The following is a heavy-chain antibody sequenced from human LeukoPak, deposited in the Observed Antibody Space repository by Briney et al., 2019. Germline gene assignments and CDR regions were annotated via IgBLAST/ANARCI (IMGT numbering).Heavy chain of an antibody. CDR2: LSGSGITT. Sequence: PGGSLRLSCAASGFTFSNSAMSWVRQAPGKGLEWVSTLSGSGITTYYADSVKGRFTISRDNSKNTLYLQMNSLRAEDTAVYYCAKGLGYCSSTSCSKKYYFDYWGQGTLVTVSS. V-gene: IGHV3-23*01. CDR3: AKGLGYCSSTSCSKKYYFDY. CDR1: GFTFSNSA. J-gene: IGHJ4*02. D-gene: IGHD2-2*01.